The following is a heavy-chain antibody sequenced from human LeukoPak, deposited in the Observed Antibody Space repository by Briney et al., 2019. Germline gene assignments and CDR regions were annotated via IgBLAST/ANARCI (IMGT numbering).Heavy chain of an antibody. CDR1: GFSLSTSGVG. D-gene: IGHD3-10*01. CDR2: IYWNDDK. J-gene: IGHJ4*02. CDR3: AHSITMVRGVRLFDY. Sequence: SGPTLVKPTQTLTLTCTFSGFSLSTSGVGVGWIRQPPGKALEWLALIYWNDDKRYSPSLKSRLTITKDTSKNQVVLTMTNMDPVDTATYYCAHSITMVRGVRLFDYWAREPWSPSPQ. V-gene: IGHV2-5*01.